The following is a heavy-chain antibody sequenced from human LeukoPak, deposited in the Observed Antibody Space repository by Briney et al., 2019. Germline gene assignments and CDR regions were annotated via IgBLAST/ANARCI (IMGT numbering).Heavy chain of an antibody. CDR1: GYTFTSYD. CDR3: ARVLYGGRKTMVRGVSLLGY. J-gene: IGHJ4*02. CDR2: MNPNSGNT. Sequence: ASVKVSCKASGYTFTSYDINWVRQATGQGLEWMGWMNPNSGNTGYAQKFQGRVTTTRNTSISTAYMELSSLRSEDTAVYYCARVLYGGRKTMVRGVSLLGYWGQGTLVTVSS. D-gene: IGHD3-10*01. V-gene: IGHV1-8*01.